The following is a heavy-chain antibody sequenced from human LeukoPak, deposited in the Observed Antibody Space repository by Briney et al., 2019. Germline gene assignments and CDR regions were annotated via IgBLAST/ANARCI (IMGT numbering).Heavy chain of an antibody. CDR1: GFTFSSYS. CDR3: ARDPGGDSGSYFNY. CDR2: ISSSSSTI. D-gene: IGHD1-26*01. J-gene: IGHJ4*02. V-gene: IGHV3-48*01. Sequence: GGSLRLSCAASGFTFSSYSMNWVRQAPGKGLGWVSYISSSSSTIYYADSVKGRFTISRDNAKNSLYLQMNSLRAEDTAVYYCARDPGGDSGSYFNYWGQGTLVTVSS.